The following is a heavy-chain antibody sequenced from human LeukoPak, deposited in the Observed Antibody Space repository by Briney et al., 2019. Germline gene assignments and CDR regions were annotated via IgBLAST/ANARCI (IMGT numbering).Heavy chain of an antibody. Sequence: PGGSLRLSCAASGFTFSSYAMHWVRQAPGEGLEWVAVISYDGSNKYYADSVKGRFTISRDNSKNTLYLQMNSLRGEDTAVYYCARGWNLTLWADYWGQGTLVTVSS. V-gene: IGHV3-30*04. CDR1: GFTFSSYA. CDR2: ISYDGSNK. D-gene: IGHD1-1*01. CDR3: ARGWNLTLWADY. J-gene: IGHJ4*02.